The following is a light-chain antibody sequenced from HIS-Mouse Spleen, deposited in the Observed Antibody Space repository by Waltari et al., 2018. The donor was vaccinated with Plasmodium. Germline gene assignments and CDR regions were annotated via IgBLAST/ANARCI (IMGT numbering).Light chain of an antibody. V-gene: IGLV3-10*01. CDR2: EDS. CDR3: YSTDSSGNHRV. J-gene: IGLJ3*02. CDR1: ALPKKY. Sequence: SYELTQPPSVSVSTGQTARITCSGDALPKKYADWYQQKAGQAPVLVIYEDSNRPSGIPERFSGSSSGTMATLTISGAQVEDEADYYCYSTDSSGNHRVFGGGTKLTVL.